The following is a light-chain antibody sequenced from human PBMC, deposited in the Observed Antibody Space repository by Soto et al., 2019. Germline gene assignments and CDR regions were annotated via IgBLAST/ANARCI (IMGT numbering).Light chain of an antibody. J-gene: IGKJ4*01. Sequence: EIVLTQSQATLSLSPGERGTLSCRASQSVDDHLAWYQQKPGQAPRLLIYDASKRAAGIPARFSGSGSGTDFTLTITTLEPEDFGVYYCQQGSTHFGGGTRV. CDR2: DAS. V-gene: IGKV3-11*01. CDR1: QSVDDH. CDR3: QQGSTH.